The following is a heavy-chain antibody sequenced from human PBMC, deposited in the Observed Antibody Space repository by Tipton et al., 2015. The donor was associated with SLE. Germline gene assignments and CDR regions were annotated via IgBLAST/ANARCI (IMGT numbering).Heavy chain of an antibody. J-gene: IGHJ4*02. CDR1: RGSFSGYH. V-gene: IGHV4-34*01. D-gene: IGHD1-26*01. CDR3: ARRMYSATDEYFDY. CDR2: INYSGST. Sequence: TLSLTCTIYRGSFSGYHWSWIRQPPGKGLEWIGEINYSGSTNYNPSLKSRVTISVDTSKNQFSLKLSSVTAADAAFYYCARRMYSATDEYFDYWGQGTLVTVSS.